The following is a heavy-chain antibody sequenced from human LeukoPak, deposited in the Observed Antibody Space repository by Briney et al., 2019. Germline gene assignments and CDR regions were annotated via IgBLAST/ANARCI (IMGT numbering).Heavy chain of an antibody. V-gene: IGHV3-66*01. D-gene: IGHD2-8*01. CDR2: IFSHGET. Sequence: PGGSLRLSCAASGFTVGNNYMNWVRQAPGKGLEWVSLIFSHGETSYADSVKGRFTISRDNSKNTLYLQISGLRVEDTAVYYCARDPPAVSINTYAWGQGTLVTVSS. CDR3: ARDPPAVSINTYA. J-gene: IGHJ4*02. CDR1: GFTVGNNY.